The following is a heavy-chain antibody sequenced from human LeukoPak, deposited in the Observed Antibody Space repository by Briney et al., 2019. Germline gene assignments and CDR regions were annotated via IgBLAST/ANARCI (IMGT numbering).Heavy chain of an antibody. D-gene: IGHD3-10*01. V-gene: IGHV1-69*13. CDR1: GGTFSSYA. CDR2: IIPIFGTA. CDR3: ARDNAVRRVIGFDYYYYGMDV. J-gene: IGHJ6*04. Sequence: WASVKVSCKASGGTFSSYAISWVRQAPGQGLEWMGGIIPIFGTANYAQKFQGRVTITADESTSTAYMELSSLRSEDTAVYYCARDNAVRRVIGFDYYYYGMDVWGKGTTVTVSS.